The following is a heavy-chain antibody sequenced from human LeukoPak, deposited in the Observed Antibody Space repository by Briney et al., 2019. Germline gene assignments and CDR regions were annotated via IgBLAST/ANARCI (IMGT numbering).Heavy chain of an antibody. Sequence: SETLSLTCAVYGGSFSGYCCGWIRQPPGKGLEWIGEINHSGSTKYNPSLKSGVTKAGDTSKNRLSLKLSSVTGADTAVYYCARERLYRSRRGGRFDPWGQGTLVTVSS. V-gene: IGHV4-34*01. D-gene: IGHD6-13*01. CDR3: ARERLYRSRRGGRFDP. J-gene: IGHJ5*02. CDR2: INHSGST. CDR1: GGSFSGYC.